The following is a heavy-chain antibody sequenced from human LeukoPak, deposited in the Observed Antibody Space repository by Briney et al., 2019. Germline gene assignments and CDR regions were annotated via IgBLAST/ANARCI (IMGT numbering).Heavy chain of an antibody. CDR1: GFTFSSYA. D-gene: IGHD4-17*01. CDR3: ARDPDYGDYLNWFDP. J-gene: IGHJ5*02. V-gene: IGHV3-48*01. Sequence: PGGSLRLSCAASGFTFSSYAMHWVRQAPGKGLEWVSYISSSGSTIYYADSVKGRFTISRDNSKNTLYLQMNSLRAEDTAVYYCARDPDYGDYLNWFDPWGQGTLVTVSS. CDR2: ISSSGSTI.